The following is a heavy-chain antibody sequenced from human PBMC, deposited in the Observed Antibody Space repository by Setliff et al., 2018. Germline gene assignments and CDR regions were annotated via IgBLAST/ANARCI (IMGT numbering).Heavy chain of an antibody. J-gene: IGHJ6*03. CDR1: GFTFSSYA. CDR3: AKDQAGYYSNYYYYMDV. V-gene: IGHV3-23*01. D-gene: IGHD3-22*01. CDR2: IGGGGSRT. Sequence: GSLRLSCAASGFTFSSYAMNWVRQAPGKGLEWVSFIGGGGSRTYYADSVKGRFTISRDNSKNTLYLQMNSLRAEDTAVYYCAKDQAGYYSNYYYYMDVWGKGTTVTVSS.